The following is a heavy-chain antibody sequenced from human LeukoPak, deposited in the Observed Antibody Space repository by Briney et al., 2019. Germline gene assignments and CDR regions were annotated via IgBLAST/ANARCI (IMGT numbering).Heavy chain of an antibody. J-gene: IGHJ4*02. CDR2: INAGNGNT. CDR3: ARVNTMIRGVTHFDY. CDR1: GYTFSNYA. Sequence: GASVKVSCKASGYTFSNYAMHWVRQAPGQRLEWMGWINAGNGNTKYSQKFQGRVTITRDTSASTAYMELSRLRSADTAVYYCARVNTMIRGVTHFDYWGQGTLVTVSS. V-gene: IGHV1-3*01. D-gene: IGHD3-10*01.